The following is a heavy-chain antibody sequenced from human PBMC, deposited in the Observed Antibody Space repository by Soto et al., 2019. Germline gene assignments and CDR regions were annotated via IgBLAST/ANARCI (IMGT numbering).Heavy chain of an antibody. Sequence: QVQLVQSGAEVKKPGASVKVSCKASGYTFTSYYMHWVRQAPGQGLEWMGIINPSGGSTSYAQKFQGRVTMTRDTSPSTVYMELSSLRSEDTAVYYCARRYYYGSGSFRVYNWFDPWGQGTLVTVSS. J-gene: IGHJ5*02. D-gene: IGHD3-10*01. CDR1: GYTFTSYY. CDR3: ARRYYYGSGSFRVYNWFDP. V-gene: IGHV1-46*01. CDR2: INPSGGST.